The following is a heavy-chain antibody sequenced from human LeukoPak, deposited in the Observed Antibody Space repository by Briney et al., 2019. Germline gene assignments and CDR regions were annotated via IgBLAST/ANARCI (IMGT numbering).Heavy chain of an antibody. CDR3: ARQVNHAFDI. V-gene: IGHV4-39*01. CDR2: IYSSGNT. CDR1: GGSISSSSYY. J-gene: IGHJ3*02. D-gene: IGHD1-14*01. Sequence: PSETLSLTCTVSGGSISSSSYYWGWIRQPPGKGLEWIGSIYSSGNTYYKSSLKSRVTMSMDTSKNQFSLKLSSVTAADTALYYCARQVNHAFDIWGQGTMVIVSS.